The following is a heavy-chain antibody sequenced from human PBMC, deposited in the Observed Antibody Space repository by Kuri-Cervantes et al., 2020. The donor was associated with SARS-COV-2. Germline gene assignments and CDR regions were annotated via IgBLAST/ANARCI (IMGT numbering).Heavy chain of an antibody. CDR2: ISGSGGST. V-gene: IGHV3-23*01. D-gene: IGHD2-2*01. CDR3: AKHYCSSTSCSYYFDY. J-gene: IGHJ4*02. Sequence: GESLKISCAASRFTFSSYAMSWVRQAPGKGLEWVSAISGSGGSTYYADSVKGRFTISRDNSKNTLYLQMNSLRAEDTAVYYCAKHYCSSTSCSYYFDYWGQGTLVTVSS. CDR1: RFTFSSYA.